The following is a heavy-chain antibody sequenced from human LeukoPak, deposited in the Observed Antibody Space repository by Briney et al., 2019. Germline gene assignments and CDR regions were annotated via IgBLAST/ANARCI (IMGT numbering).Heavy chain of an antibody. CDR1: GGSISSGDYY. J-gene: IGHJ3*02. CDR2: IYYSGST. CDR3: ARVDEDAFDI. Sequence: SETLSLTCTVSGGSISSGDYYWRWIRQPPGKGLEWIGYIYYSGSTYYNPSLKTRVTISVDTSKNQFSLKLSSVTAADTAVYYCARVDEDAFDIWGQGTMVTVSS. V-gene: IGHV4-30-4*08.